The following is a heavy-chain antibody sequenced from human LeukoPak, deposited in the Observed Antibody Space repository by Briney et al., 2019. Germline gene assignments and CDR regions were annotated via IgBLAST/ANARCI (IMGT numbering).Heavy chain of an antibody. D-gene: IGHD4-17*01. CDR3: ARDRRTGYYYGMDV. Sequence: GGSLRLSCAASGFTFSSYSMNWVRQAPGKGLEWVSSISSSSSYIYYADSVKGRFTISRDNAKNSLYLQMNSLRAEDTAVYYCARDRRTGYYYGMDVWGQGTTVTVPS. CDR1: GFTFSSYS. V-gene: IGHV3-21*01. J-gene: IGHJ6*02. CDR2: ISSSSSYI.